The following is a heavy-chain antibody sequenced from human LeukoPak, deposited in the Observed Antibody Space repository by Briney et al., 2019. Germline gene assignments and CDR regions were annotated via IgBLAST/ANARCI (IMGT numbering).Heavy chain of an antibody. CDR3: ARGTTESIPEYSQH. J-gene: IGHJ1*01. CDR2: IISIFGTA. D-gene: IGHD4-17*01. V-gene: IGHV1-69*01. CDR1: GGTFRSYA. Sequence: SVKVSCKASGGTFRSYAISWVRQAPGQGLDWKGGIISIFGTAHVAQKLQGRVTITPDESTSTAYMELSSLRSEDTAVYYCARGTTESIPEYSQHWGQGTLVTVSS.